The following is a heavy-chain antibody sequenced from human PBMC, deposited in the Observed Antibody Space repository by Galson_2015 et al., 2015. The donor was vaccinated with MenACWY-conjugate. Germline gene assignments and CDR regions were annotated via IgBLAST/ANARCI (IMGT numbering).Heavy chain of an antibody. J-gene: IGHJ4*02. CDR1: GFTFSSYN. D-gene: IGHD1-14*01. V-gene: IGHV3-21*01. CDR3: ARFPRTPGKYPDY. Sequence: SLRLSCAASGFTFSSYNMNWVRQAPGKGLEWVSSISRGSTYINYADSVQGRFTISRDNAKNSVYLQMDSLRAEDAAVYYCARFPRTPGKYPDYWGQGTPVTVSS. CDR2: ISRGSTYI.